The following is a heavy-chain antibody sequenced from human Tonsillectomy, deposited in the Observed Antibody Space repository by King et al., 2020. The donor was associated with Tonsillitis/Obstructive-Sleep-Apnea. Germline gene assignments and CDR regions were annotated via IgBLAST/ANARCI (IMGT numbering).Heavy chain of an antibody. D-gene: IGHD3-22*01. Sequence: VQLVESGAEMRKPGASVKVSCKSSGYTFTNFGISWVRQAPGQGLEWMGWISAYNGNTKCAQKLQGRVTMTTDTSTSTAYMELRSLRSDDTAVYYCARGSNYYFDSSGYYSNHYYYYMDVWGKGTTVTVSS. CDR1: GYTFTNFG. V-gene: IGHV1-18*01. CDR3: ARGSNYYFDSSGYYSNHYYYYMDV. CDR2: ISAYNGNT. J-gene: IGHJ6*03.